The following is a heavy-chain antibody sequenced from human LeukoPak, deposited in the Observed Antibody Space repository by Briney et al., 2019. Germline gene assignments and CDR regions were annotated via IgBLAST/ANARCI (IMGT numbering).Heavy chain of an antibody. CDR2: IKQDGSEK. Sequence: GGSLRLSCAASGFTFSSYWMSWVRQAPGKGLEWVANIKQDGSEKYYVDSVKGRFTISRDNAKNSLYLQMNSLRAEDTAVCYCAREGYNWNYGWIYYYGMDVWGQGTTVTVSS. J-gene: IGHJ6*02. CDR1: GFTFSSYW. CDR3: AREGYNWNYGWIYYYGMDV. D-gene: IGHD1-7*01. V-gene: IGHV3-7*01.